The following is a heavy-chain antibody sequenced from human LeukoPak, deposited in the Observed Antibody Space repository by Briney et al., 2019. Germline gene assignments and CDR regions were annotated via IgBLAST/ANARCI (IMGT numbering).Heavy chain of an antibody. CDR1: GFTFRSHD. J-gene: IGHJ3*02. V-gene: IGHV3-30*02. CDR3: AKSLYPDAFDI. D-gene: IGHD2-8*01. CDR2: VRFDGGDK. Sequence: GGSLRLSCAASGFTFRSHDMHWVRQAPGKGLEWVTSVRFDGGDKKYADSVKGRFTISRDNSKNTLSLQMISLRTEDTAMYYCAKSLYPDAFDIWGPGTMVTVS.